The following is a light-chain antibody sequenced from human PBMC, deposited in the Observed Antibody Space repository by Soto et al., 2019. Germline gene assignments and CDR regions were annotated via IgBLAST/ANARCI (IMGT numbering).Light chain of an antibody. CDR1: SSDVGSYNY. CDR3: TSYAGINNFCV. V-gene: IGLV2-8*01. CDR2: DVT. Sequence: QSALTQPPSASGSPGQSVTISCTGTSSDVGSYNYVSWYQQHPGEAPKLIIYDVTKRPSGVPDRFSGSKSGNTASLTLSGLQAEDEADYYCTSYAGINNFCVFGSGTKLTVL. J-gene: IGLJ1*01.